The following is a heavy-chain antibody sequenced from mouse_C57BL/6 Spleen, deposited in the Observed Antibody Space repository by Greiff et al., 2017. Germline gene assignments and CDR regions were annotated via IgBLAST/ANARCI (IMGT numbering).Heavy chain of an antibody. D-gene: IGHD2-4*01. Sequence: QVQLQQSGAELVKPGASVKISCKASGYAFSSYWMNWVKQRPGKGLERIGQIYPGDGDTNYNGKFKGKATLTADKSSSTAYMQLSSLTSEDSAVYFCARKDDWGAMDYWGQGTSVTVSS. J-gene: IGHJ4*01. CDR3: ARKDDWGAMDY. V-gene: IGHV1-80*01. CDR1: GYAFSSYW. CDR2: IYPGDGDT.